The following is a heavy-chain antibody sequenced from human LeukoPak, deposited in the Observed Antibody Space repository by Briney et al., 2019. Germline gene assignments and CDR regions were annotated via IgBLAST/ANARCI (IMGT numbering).Heavy chain of an antibody. V-gene: IGHV3-74*01. CDR2: IASDGSST. D-gene: IGHD4-23*01. CDR1: GFTFSNYA. Sequence: GGSLRLSCAASGFTFSNYAMSWVRQAPGKGLVWVSRIASDGSSTTYADSVKGRFSISRDNAKNTLYLQMNSLRVEDTAVYYCARGRPHGNDYWGQGTLVTVSS. CDR3: ARGRPHGNDY. J-gene: IGHJ4*02.